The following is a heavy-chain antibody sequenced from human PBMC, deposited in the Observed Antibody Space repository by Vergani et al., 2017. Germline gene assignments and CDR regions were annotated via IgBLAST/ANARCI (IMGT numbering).Heavy chain of an antibody. D-gene: IGHD6-25*01. CDR1: GGTFSSYA. V-gene: IGHV1-69*01. Sequence: QVQLVQSGAEVKKPGSSVKVSCKASGGTFSSYAISWVRQAPGQGLEWMGGIIPIFGTANYAQKFQGRVTITADESTSTAYMELSSLSSVTAADTAVYYCARDAAYNWFDPWGQGTLVTVSS. J-gene: IGHJ5*02. CDR2: IIPIFGTA. CDR3: ARDAAYNWFDP.